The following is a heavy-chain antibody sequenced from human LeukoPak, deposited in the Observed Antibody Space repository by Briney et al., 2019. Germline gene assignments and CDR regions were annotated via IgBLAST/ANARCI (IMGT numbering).Heavy chain of an antibody. J-gene: IGHJ6*02. V-gene: IGHV3-48*01. CDR2: ISSSSRTI. CDR3: ARLRYYAMDV. CDR1: GFTFSTYD. Sequence: GGSLRLSCAASGFTFSTYDMNWVRQTPGKGLEWVSYISSSSRTISYADSVKGRFTISRDNAKNSLYLQMNSLRAEDTAVYYCARLRYYAMDVWGQGTTVTASS.